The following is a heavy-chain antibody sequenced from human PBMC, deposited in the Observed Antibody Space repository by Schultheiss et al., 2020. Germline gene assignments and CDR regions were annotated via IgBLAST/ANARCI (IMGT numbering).Heavy chain of an antibody. CDR1: GSSLNGYF. CDR2: IYYSGSS. Sequence: SETLSLTCTVSGSSLNGYFWSWIRQPPGKRLEWIGDIYYSGSSNYNPSLKSRVTISVDTSKNQFSLKLSSVTAADTAVYFCARALDYSRKGETYFYYYMDVWGKGTTVTVSS. CDR3: ARALDYSRKGETYFYYYMDV. J-gene: IGHJ6*03. D-gene: IGHD6-13*01. V-gene: IGHV4-59*08.